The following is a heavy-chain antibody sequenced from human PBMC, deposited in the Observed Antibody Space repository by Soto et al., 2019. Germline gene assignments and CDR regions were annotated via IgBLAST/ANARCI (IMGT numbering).Heavy chain of an antibody. V-gene: IGHV3-33*01. CDR2: IWYDGSNK. Sequence: GSLRLSCAASGFTFSSYGMHWVRQAPGKGLEWVAVIWYDGSNKYYADSVKGRFTISRDNSKNTPYLQMNSLRAEDTAVYYCARDLGTTVTSYFDYWGQGTLVTVSS. D-gene: IGHD4-17*01. CDR3: ARDLGTTVTSYFDY. J-gene: IGHJ4*02. CDR1: GFTFSSYG.